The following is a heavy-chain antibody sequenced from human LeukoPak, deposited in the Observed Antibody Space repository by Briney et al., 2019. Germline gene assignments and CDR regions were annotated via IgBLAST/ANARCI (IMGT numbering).Heavy chain of an antibody. CDR2: ISYDGSNK. Sequence: GGSLRLSCVASGFTFSSYGIHWVRQAPGKGLEWVAVISYDGSNKYYADSVKGRFTISRDNSKNTLYLQMNSLRAEDTAVYYCVKDLGSGPIDYWGQGTLVTVSS. D-gene: IGHD6-19*01. CDR1: GFTFSSYG. CDR3: VKDLGSGPIDY. J-gene: IGHJ4*02. V-gene: IGHV3-30*18.